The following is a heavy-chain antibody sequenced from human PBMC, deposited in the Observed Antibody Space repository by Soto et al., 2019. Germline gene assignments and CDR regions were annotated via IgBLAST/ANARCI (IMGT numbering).Heavy chain of an antibody. V-gene: IGHV3-9*01. J-gene: IGHJ6*02. CDR3: AKSPRGTANGMGV. CDR1: GFSFDDYA. CDR2: SSWNSGTI. Sequence: EVQVVESGGGLVQPGRSLRLSCAASGFSFDDYAMHLVRQAPGKGLEWVSGSSWNSGTIGYADSVKGRFTISRDNAKNSMYLQMNSLRAEDTALYYCAKSPRGTANGMGVWGQGTTVTVSS. D-gene: IGHD2-21*02.